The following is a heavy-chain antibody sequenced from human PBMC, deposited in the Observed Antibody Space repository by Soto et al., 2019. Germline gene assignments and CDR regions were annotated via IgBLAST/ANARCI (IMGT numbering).Heavy chain of an antibody. CDR1: GFIFTTYA. D-gene: IGHD6-19*01. CDR2: ISYDGNHE. CDR3: ARSSVAGTWGYYFDY. V-gene: IGHV3-30-3*01. J-gene: IGHJ4*02. Sequence: QVHLVEAGGGVVQPGRSLRLSCAASGFIFTTYAMHWVRQAPGKRLEWVAVISYDGNHEYYADSVRGRFTISRDNFKNTLYLQMDSLRADDTALYYCARSSVAGTWGYYFDYWGQGALVTVSS.